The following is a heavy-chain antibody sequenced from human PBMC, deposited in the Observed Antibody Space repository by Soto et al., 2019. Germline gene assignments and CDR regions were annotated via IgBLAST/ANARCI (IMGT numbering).Heavy chain of an antibody. CDR1: GRSISEINSY. D-gene: IGHD5-12*01. CDR2: IHHTGST. J-gene: IGHJ5*02. CDR3: ARPEGGYGSGYSWFDP. Sequence: SETLSLTCSVSGRSISEINSYWGWIRQTPGEGLEWIGTIHHTGSTYYNPALKSRVIISLDTSKNQFSLKLSSVTAADTALYYCARPEGGYGSGYSWFDPWGQGTRVTVSS. V-gene: IGHV4-39*01.